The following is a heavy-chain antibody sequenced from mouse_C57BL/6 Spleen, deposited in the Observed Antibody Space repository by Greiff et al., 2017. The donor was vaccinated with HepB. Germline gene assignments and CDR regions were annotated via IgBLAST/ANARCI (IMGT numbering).Heavy chain of an antibody. CDR1: GYTFTSYW. CDR3: APEEHYYYGSSGY. V-gene: IGHV1-64*01. D-gene: IGHD1-1*01. Sequence: QVQLQQSGAELVKPGASVKLSCKASGYTFTSYWMHWVKQRPGQGLEWIGMIHPNSGSTNYNEKFKSKATLTVDKSSSTAYMQLSSLTSEDSAVYYCAPEEHYYYGSSGYWGQGTTLTVSS. J-gene: IGHJ2*01. CDR2: IHPNSGST.